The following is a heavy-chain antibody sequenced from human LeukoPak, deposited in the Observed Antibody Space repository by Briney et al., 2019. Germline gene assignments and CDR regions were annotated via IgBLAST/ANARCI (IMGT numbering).Heavy chain of an antibody. Sequence: ASVKVSCKVSGYTLTELSMHWVRQAPGKGLEWMGGFDPEDGETIYAQKFQGRVAMTEDTSTDTAYMELSSLRSEDTAVYYCATVAPEDYYLDYWGQGTLVTVSS. CDR1: GYTLTELS. V-gene: IGHV1-24*01. J-gene: IGHJ4*02. CDR2: FDPEDGET. D-gene: IGHD3/OR15-3a*01. CDR3: ATVAPEDYYLDY.